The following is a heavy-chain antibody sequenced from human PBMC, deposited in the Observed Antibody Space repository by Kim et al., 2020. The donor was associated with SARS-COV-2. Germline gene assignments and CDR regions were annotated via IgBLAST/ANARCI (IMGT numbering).Heavy chain of an antibody. D-gene: IGHD6-13*01. Sequence: GGSLRLSCAASGFTFSIYCMHWVRQAPGKGLEWVAVMWCDGSNKTYADSVKGRFTISRDNAKNTLYLQMNSLRTEDTAVYYCASSNGGDSGSLYSYAMDRWGEGGTGTVSS. CDR1: GFTFSIYC. V-gene: IGHV3-33*01. J-gene: IGHJ6*01. CDR3: ASSNGGDSGSLYSYAMDR. CDR2: MWCDGSNK.